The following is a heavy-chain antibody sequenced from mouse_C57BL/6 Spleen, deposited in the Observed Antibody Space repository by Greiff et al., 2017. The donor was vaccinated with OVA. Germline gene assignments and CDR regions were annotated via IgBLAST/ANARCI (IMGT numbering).Heavy chain of an antibody. CDR2: ISSGGDYI. Sequence: EVKVEESGEGLVKPGGSLKLSCAASGFTFSSYAMSWVRQTPEKRLEWVAYISSGGDYIYYADTVKGRFTISRDNARNTLYLQMSSLKSEDTAMYYCTRDSPDGYYAMDYWGQGTSVTVSS. J-gene: IGHJ4*01. CDR1: GFTFSSYA. D-gene: IGHD2-3*01. CDR3: TRDSPDGYYAMDY. V-gene: IGHV5-9-1*02.